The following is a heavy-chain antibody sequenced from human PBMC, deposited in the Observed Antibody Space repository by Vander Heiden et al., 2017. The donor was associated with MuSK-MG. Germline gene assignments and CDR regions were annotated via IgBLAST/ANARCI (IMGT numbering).Heavy chain of an antibody. J-gene: IGHJ6*03. D-gene: IGHD6-6*01. CDR1: GGSISSSCYY. CDR3: ARAAKAPLYYYYYYMDV. CDR2: IYYSGST. V-gene: IGHV4-39*01. Sequence: LPLQESAPGLVQPSESPSLSRPVSGGSISSSCYYWGWIRQPPGKGLEWIGSIYYSGSTYYNPSPKSRVTISIDTSKNQFSLKLSSVTAADTAVYYCARAAKAPLYYYYYYMDVWGKGTTVTVSS.